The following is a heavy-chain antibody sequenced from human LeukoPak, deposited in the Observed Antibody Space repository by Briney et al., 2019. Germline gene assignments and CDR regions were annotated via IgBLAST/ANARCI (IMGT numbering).Heavy chain of an antibody. D-gene: IGHD3-10*01. V-gene: IGHV4-39*02. CDR1: SASISSSPHF. J-gene: IGHJ4*02. Sequence: PSETLSLTCTVSSASISSSPHFWAWIRQSPGKGLEWIGSISYSGTTYYNPSLKSRVTISVDTSENHFSLKLSSVTAADTAVYYCAANSADYNTLGSSYKVWGQGTLVTVSS. CDR2: ISYSGTT. CDR3: AANSADYNTLGSSYKV.